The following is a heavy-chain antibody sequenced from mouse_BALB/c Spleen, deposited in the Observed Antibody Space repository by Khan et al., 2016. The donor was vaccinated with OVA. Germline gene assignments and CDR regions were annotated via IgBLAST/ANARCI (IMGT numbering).Heavy chain of an antibody. CDR3: ARGGYGTSGAF. Sequence: QVQLKQSGPELVKPGASVKMSCKASGYTFTDYVLTWVKQRTGQGLEWIGEIYPGSANTYYNEKFKGRATLTADKSSNTAYMQLSSLTSEDSAVDFCARGGYGTSGAFWGQGTLVTVSA. CDR1: GYTFTDYV. J-gene: IGHJ3*01. D-gene: IGHD1-1*01. V-gene: IGHV1-77*01. CDR2: IYPGSANT.